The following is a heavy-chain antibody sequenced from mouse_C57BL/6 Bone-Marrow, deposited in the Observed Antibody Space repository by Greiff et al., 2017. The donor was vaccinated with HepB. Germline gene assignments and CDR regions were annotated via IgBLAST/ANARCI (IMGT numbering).Heavy chain of an antibody. V-gene: IGHV14-1*01. Sequence: VQLQQSGAELVRPGASVKLSCKASGFNINDYYMHWVKQRPEQGLEWIGSIDPDDGDTKYTPKFKGKATLTADTSSNTAYLQLSSLTSEDTAVYYCTTRGDFGCWGQGTTLTVSS. CDR2: IDPDDGDT. CDR3: TTRGDFGC. J-gene: IGHJ2*01. CDR1: GFNINDYY.